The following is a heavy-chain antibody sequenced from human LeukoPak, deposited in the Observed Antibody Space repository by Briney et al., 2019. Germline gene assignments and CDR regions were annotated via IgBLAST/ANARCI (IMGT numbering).Heavy chain of an antibody. J-gene: IGHJ4*02. CDR2: ISSDGGST. Sequence: GGSLRLSCAASGFTFNDYALHWVRQAPGKGLEWVSLISSDGGSTYYADSVKGRFTISRDNIKNSLYLQMNSLRAEDTALYYCAKGGDRTLTGPFDYWGQGTLVTVSS. D-gene: IGHD3-9*01. V-gene: IGHV3-43D*03. CDR1: GFTFNDYA. CDR3: AKGGDRTLTGPFDY.